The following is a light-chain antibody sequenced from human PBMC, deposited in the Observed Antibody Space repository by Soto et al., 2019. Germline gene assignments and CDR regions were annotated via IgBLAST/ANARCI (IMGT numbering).Light chain of an antibody. CDR1: QSISSW. Sequence: DIQMTQSPSTLSASVGDRVTITCRASQSISSWLAWYQQRPGKAPKLLIYKASSLKSGVPSRFSGSGSGTEFTLTISSLQPDDFATYYCQQYNSYPYTFCQGTKLESK. CDR2: KAS. J-gene: IGKJ2*01. V-gene: IGKV1-5*03. CDR3: QQYNSYPYT.